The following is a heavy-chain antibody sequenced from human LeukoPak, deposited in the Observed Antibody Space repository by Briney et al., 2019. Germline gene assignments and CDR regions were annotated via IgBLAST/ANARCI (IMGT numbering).Heavy chain of an antibody. Sequence: SETLSLTCTVSGGSISSSSYYWGWIRQPPGKGLEWIGSIYYSGSTYYNPSLKSRVTISVDTSKNQFSLKLSSVTAADTAVYYCAREVLKPKHYYDSSGGFDYWGQGTLVTVSS. V-gene: IGHV4-39*07. CDR3: AREVLKPKHYYDSSGGFDY. J-gene: IGHJ4*02. D-gene: IGHD3-22*01. CDR1: GGSISSSSYY. CDR2: IYYSGST.